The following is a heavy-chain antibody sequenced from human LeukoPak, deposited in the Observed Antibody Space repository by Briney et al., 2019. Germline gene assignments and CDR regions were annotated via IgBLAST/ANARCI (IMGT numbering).Heavy chain of an antibody. V-gene: IGHV4-39*07. D-gene: IGHD6-19*01. CDR1: GGSISSSSYY. J-gene: IGHJ4*02. Sequence: SETLSPTCTVSGGSISSSSYYWGWIRQPPGKGLEWIGSIYYSGSTYYNPSLKSRVTISVDTSKNQFSLKLSSVTAADTAVYYCARVEHSSGWYFDYWGQGTLVTVSS. CDR3: ARVEHSSGWYFDY. CDR2: IYYSGST.